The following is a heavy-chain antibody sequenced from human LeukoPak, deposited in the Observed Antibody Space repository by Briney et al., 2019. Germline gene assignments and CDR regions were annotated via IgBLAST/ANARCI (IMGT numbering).Heavy chain of an antibody. D-gene: IGHD2-21*02. Sequence: GGSLRLSCAASGFTFSSYGMHWVRQAPGKGLEWVAVISYDGSNKYYADSVKGRFTISRDNSKNTLYLQMNSLRAEDTAVYYCCDGDARWGQGTLVTVSS. J-gene: IGHJ4*02. CDR3: CDGDAR. CDR2: ISYDGSNK. CDR1: GFTFSSYG. V-gene: IGHV3-30*03.